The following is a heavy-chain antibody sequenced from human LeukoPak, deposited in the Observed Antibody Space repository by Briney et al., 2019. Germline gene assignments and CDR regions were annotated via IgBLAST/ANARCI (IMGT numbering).Heavy chain of an antibody. Sequence: GGSLRLSCAASGFTFSSYWMHWVRQAPGKGLVWVSRINSDGSSTSYADSVKGRFTISRDNAKNTLYLQMNSLRAEDTAVYYCARDHNGWLVIHGMDVWGQGTTVTVSS. CDR3: ARDHNGWLVIHGMDV. J-gene: IGHJ6*02. CDR1: GFTFSSYW. V-gene: IGHV3-74*01. D-gene: IGHD5-24*01. CDR2: INSDGSST.